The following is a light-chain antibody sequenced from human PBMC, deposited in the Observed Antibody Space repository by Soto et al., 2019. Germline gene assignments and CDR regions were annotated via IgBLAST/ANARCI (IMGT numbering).Light chain of an antibody. J-gene: IGLJ2*01. Sequence: QSVLTPPPSVSGAPGQSVTISCTGSSSNIGAGYDVHWYQQLPGTAPKLLIYGHSNRPSGVPDRFSGSKSGTSASLAITGLQAEDEADYYCQSYDSTPVVFGGGTKVTVL. CDR1: SSNIGAGYD. V-gene: IGLV1-40*01. CDR2: GHS. CDR3: QSYDSTPVV.